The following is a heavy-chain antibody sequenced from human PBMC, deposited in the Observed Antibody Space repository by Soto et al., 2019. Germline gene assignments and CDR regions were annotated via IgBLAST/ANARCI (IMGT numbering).Heavy chain of an antibody. V-gene: IGHV1-58*01. CDR1: GFTFTSSA. D-gene: IGHD2-21*02. CDR3: AADDRLEGWLLGTFDY. J-gene: IGHJ4*02. Sequence: SVKVSCKASGFTFTSSAVQWVRQARGQRLEWIGWIVVGSGNTNYAQRFQERVTITRDMSTSTAYMELSSLRSEDTAVYYCAADDRLEGWLLGTFDYWGQGTLVTVSS. CDR2: IVVGSGNT.